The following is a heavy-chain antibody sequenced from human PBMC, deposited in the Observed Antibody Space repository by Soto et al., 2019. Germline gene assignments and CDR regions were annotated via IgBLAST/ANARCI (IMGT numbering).Heavy chain of an antibody. Sequence: ASVKVCCKASGYTLIMYYIHWMRQAPGQGLEWMGLINPSSGSTTYAQKFQGRVTMTRDTSTSTVYMDLSSLRSEDTAVYYCARSPYSSGYYYAIDYWGQGTQVTVSS. CDR2: INPSSGST. V-gene: IGHV1-46*01. D-gene: IGHD3-22*01. J-gene: IGHJ4*02. CDR1: GYTLIMYY. CDR3: ARSPYSSGYYYAIDY.